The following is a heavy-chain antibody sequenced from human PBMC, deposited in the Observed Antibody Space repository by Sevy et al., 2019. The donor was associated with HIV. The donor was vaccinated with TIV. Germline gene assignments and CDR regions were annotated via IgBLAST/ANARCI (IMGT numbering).Heavy chain of an antibody. CDR2: IKQDGSEK. V-gene: IGHV3-7*03. J-gene: IGHJ6*02. Sequence: GGSLRLSCAASGFTFSSYWMSWVRQAPGKGLEWVANIKQDGSEKYYVDSVKGRFTISRDNAKNSLYLQMNSLRAEDTAVYYWASYYDDYYYYYGMDVWGQGTTVTVSS. CDR1: GFTFSSYW. D-gene: IGHD3-3*01. CDR3: ASYYDDYYYYYGMDV.